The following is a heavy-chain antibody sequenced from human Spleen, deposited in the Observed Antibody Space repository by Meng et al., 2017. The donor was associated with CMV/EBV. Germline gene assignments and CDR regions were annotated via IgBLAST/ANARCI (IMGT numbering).Heavy chain of an antibody. Sequence: GGSLRLSCAASGFTFSSYWMTRVRQAPGKGLEWVAHIKQDGSEKYYVDSVKGRFTISRDNAKNSLYLLMNTLRAEDTAVYYCARYSSSWSRYFDYWGQGTLVTVSS. V-gene: IGHV3-7*01. J-gene: IGHJ4*02. CDR1: GFTFSSYW. CDR2: IKQDGSEK. D-gene: IGHD6-13*01. CDR3: ARYSSSWSRYFDY.